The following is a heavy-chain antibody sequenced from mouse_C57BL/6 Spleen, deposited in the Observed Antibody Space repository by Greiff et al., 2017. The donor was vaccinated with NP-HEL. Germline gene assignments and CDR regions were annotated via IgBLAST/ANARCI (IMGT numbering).Heavy chain of an antibody. V-gene: IGHV5-9-1*02. CDR1: GFTFSSYA. CDR2: ISSGGDYT. CDR3: TRGGYGFYYFDY. J-gene: IGHJ2*01. D-gene: IGHD2-10*02. Sequence: EVQLMESGEGLVKPGGSLKLSCAASGFTFSSYAMSWVRQTPEKRLEWVAYISSGGDYTYYADTVKGRFTISRDNARNTLYLQMSSLKSEDTAMYYCTRGGYGFYYFDYWGQGTTLTVSS.